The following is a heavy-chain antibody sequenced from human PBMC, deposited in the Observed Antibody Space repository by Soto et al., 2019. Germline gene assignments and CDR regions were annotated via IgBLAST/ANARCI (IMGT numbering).Heavy chain of an antibody. J-gene: IGHJ6*02. Sequence: SETLSLTCTVSGGSISRGGYYWSWIRQNPGKGLEWIGYTYNSVSTYYNPSLKSRVTISVDTSKNQFSLKLSSVTAADTAVYYCAREVSNGWFGELHYGMDVWGQGTTVTVSS. CDR3: AREVSNGWFGELHYGMDV. V-gene: IGHV4-30-4*08. D-gene: IGHD3-10*01. CDR2: TYNSVST. CDR1: GGSISRGGYY.